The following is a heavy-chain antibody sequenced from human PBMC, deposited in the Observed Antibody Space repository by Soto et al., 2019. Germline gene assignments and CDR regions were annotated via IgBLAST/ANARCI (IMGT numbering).Heavy chain of an antibody. D-gene: IGHD1-26*01. J-gene: IGHJ3*01. Sequence: QVQLVQSGAEVKKPGASVKVSCKASGYTFTSYGISWVRQAPGQGLEWMGWISAYNGNTNYAQKFQGRVTMTRFTSTSTLYMELSSLTSEDTAMYYCAREHESHSGSAKAYDLWGQGTMVTVSS. CDR1: GYTFTSYG. V-gene: IGHV1-18*01. CDR3: AREHESHSGSAKAYDL. CDR2: ISAYNGNT.